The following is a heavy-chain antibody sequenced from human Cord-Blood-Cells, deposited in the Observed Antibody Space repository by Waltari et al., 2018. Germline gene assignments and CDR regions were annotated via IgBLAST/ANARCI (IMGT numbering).Heavy chain of an antibody. V-gene: IGHV1-69*01. D-gene: IGHD3-22*01. CDR1: AAPFSSYA. J-gene: IGHJ4*02. CDR3: ARRSNYYDSSGYYFDY. Sequence: QAQLVPSGAEVRKPGSSVKVYCKASAAPFSSYAIRWVRQAPGQGLEWMGGIIPIFGTANYAQKFQGRVTITADESTSTAYMELSSLRSEDTAVYYCARRSNYYDSSGYYFDYWGQGTLVTVSS. CDR2: IIPIFGTA.